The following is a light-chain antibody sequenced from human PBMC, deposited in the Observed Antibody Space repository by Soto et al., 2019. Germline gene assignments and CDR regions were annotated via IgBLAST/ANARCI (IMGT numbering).Light chain of an antibody. V-gene: IGLV2-11*01. CDR3: CSHAGSYTYV. CDR2: DVT. J-gene: IGLJ1*01. CDR1: ISDVGGYNY. Sequence: QSALTQPRSVSGSPGQSVTISCTGTISDVGGYNYVSWYQQHPGKAPKLMIYDVTKRPSGVPGRFSGSKSGNTASLTISGLQAEDEADYYCCSHAGSYTYVFGTGTKVTVL.